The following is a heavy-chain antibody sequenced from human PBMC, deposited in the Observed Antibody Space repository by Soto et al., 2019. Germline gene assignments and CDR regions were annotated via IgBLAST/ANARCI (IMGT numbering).Heavy chain of an antibody. CDR1: GGSISSYY. J-gene: IGHJ5*02. CDR3: ARDTTVLPSGYNWFDP. CDR2: TYYSGST. D-gene: IGHD3-10*01. Sequence: SETLSLTCTVSGGSISSYYWSWIRQPPGKGLEWIGCTYYSGSTNYNPSLKSRVTISVDTSKNQFSLKLSSVTAADTAVYYCARDTTVLPSGYNWFDPWGQGTLVTVSS. V-gene: IGHV4-59*01.